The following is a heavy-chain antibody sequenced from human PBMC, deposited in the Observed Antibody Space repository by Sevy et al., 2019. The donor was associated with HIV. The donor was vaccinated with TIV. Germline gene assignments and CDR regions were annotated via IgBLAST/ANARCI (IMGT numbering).Heavy chain of an antibody. D-gene: IGHD3-10*01. CDR1: EFTFRDYT. Sequence: GGSLRLSCAASEFTFRDYTMNWVRQVPGKGLEWVSSISNGSSYISYADSVKGRFTISRDNAENLLFLQMNSLRAEDTAVYYCVRDRDYYGSGSYDYWGQGTLVTVSS. CDR2: ISNGSSYI. J-gene: IGHJ4*02. CDR3: VRDRDYYGSGSYDY. V-gene: IGHV3-21*06.